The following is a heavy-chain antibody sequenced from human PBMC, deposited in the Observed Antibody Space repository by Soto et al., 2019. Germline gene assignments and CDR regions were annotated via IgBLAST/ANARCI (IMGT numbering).Heavy chain of an antibody. CDR1: GFTFSSYS. Sequence: VGSLRLSCAASGFTFSSYSMNWVRQAPGKGLEWVSSISSSSSYIYYADSVKGRFTISRDNAKNSLYLQMNSLRAEDTAVYYCARGRVATIKALDYWGQGTLVTVSS. J-gene: IGHJ4*02. V-gene: IGHV3-21*01. CDR3: ARGRVATIKALDY. CDR2: ISSSSSYI. D-gene: IGHD5-12*01.